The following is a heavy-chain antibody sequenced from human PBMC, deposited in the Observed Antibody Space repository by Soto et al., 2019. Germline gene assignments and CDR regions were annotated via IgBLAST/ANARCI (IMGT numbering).Heavy chain of an antibody. D-gene: IGHD1-26*01. CDR3: ARAVRGSCYDY. Sequence: QVQLQESGPGLVKPSQTLSLTCTVSGGSISSGDYYWSWIRQPPGKGLEWIVYIYYSGSTYYNPTLKSRVTISVDTSENQFALKLGSVTAADTAVYYCARAVRGSCYDYWGQGTLVTVSS. V-gene: IGHV4-30-4*01. CDR1: GGSISSGDYY. CDR2: IYYSGST. J-gene: IGHJ4*02.